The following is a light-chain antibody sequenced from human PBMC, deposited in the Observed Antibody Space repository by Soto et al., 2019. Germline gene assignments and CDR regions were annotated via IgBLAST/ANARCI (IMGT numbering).Light chain of an antibody. CDR1: SSDIGGYNY. CDR3: SSYISLNTWL. Sequence: QSALTQPASVSGSPGQSITISCTGTSSDIGGYNYVSWYQQHPGKAPKLMIYEVNNRPSGVSNRFSGSKSGNTASLTISGLQAEDEADYYCSSYISLNTWLFGGGTKVTVL. CDR2: EVN. J-gene: IGLJ3*02. V-gene: IGLV2-14*01.